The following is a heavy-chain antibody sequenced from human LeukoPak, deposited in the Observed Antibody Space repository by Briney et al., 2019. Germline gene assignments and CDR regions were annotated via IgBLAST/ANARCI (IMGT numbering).Heavy chain of an antibody. Sequence: GGSLRLSCAGSGFTFNNYWMHWVRQAPGKGLEWVSAISGSGGSTYYADSVKGRFTISRDNSKNTLYLQMNSLRAEDTAVYYCAKDLDIVVVPAATDYWGQGTLVTVSS. CDR1: GFTFNNYW. D-gene: IGHD2-2*03. CDR3: AKDLDIVVVPAATDY. CDR2: ISGSGGST. J-gene: IGHJ4*02. V-gene: IGHV3-23*01.